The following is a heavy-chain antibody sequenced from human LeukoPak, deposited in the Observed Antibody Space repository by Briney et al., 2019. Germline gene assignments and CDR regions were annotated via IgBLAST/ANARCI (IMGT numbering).Heavy chain of an antibody. CDR1: GGTFSSYA. D-gene: IGHD4-17*01. CDR2: IIPIFGTA. CDR3: ARKLNGDYGWYFDL. J-gene: IGHJ2*01. V-gene: IGHV1-69*01. Sequence: ASVKVSCKASGGTFSSYAISWVRQAPGQGLEWMGGIIPIFGTANYAQKFQGRVTITADESTSTAYMELSSLRSEDTAVYYCARKLNGDYGWYFDLWGRGTLSLSPQ.